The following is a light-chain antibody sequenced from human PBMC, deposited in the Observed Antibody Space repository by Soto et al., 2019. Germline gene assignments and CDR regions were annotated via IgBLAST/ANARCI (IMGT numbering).Light chain of an antibody. J-gene: IGKJ2*01. CDR2: GVS. Sequence: EIVLTQSPGTLSVSLGERVTLSCRASQSVSSNYLAWYQQKTGQAPRLLIYGVSSRATGIPDRFTGSGSGRDSTLTITRLEPEDFAVYYCQQYGRSPYSFGQGTKLEIK. CDR3: QQYGRSPYS. V-gene: IGKV3-20*01. CDR1: QSVSSNY.